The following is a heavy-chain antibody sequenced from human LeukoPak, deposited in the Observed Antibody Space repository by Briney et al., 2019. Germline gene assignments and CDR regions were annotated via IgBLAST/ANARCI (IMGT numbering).Heavy chain of an antibody. CDR1: GLTFSSYS. CDR3: AKDGMLAGATY. CDR2: ISSSGSTI. V-gene: IGHV3-48*04. D-gene: IGHD1-26*01. Sequence: GGSLRLSCAASGLTFSSYSMNWVRQAPGKGLEWVSYISSSGSTIYYADSVKGRFTMSRDNAKNSLYLQMNSLRAEDTAVYYCAKDGMLAGATYWGQGTLVTVSS. J-gene: IGHJ4*02.